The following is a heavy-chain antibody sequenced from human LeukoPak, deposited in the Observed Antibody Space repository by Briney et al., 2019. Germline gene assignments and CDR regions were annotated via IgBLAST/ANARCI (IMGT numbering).Heavy chain of an antibody. D-gene: IGHD4-17*01. CDR2: IYTSGST. Sequence: SETLSFTCTVSGGSISSYYWSWIRQPAGRGLEWIGRIYTSGSTNYNPSLKSRVTISVDTSKNQFSLKLSSVTAADTAVYYCARVIQDYGDYEALGNNWFDPWGQGTLVTVSS. CDR3: ARVIQDYGDYEALGNNWFDP. V-gene: IGHV4-4*07. J-gene: IGHJ5*02. CDR1: GGSISSYY.